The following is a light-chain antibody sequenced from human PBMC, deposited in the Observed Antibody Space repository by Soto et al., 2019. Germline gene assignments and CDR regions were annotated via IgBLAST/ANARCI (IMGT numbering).Light chain of an antibody. J-gene: IGLJ1*01. CDR1: SSNIGSNT. Sequence: QSVRTQPPSASGTPGQRVTISCSVSSSNIGSNTVNWYQQLPGTAPKLLIYSNNQRPSGVPDRFSGSKSGTSASLAISGLQPEDEADYYCAAWDDSLNGYVFGTGNKVTVL. V-gene: IGLV1-44*01. CDR3: AAWDDSLNGYV. CDR2: SNN.